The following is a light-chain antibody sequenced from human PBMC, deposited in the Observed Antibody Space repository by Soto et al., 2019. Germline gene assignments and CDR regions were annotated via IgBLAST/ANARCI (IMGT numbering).Light chain of an antibody. V-gene: IGKV1-39*01. Sequence: DIQMTQSPSSLSTSIGDRVTITCRASQRINIYLNWYRQKPGKAPELLIYSASNLQSGVPSRFSGSGSGTDFTLTISGLQSEDFATYYCQQSFSTPPFGQGTRLDIK. CDR1: QRINIY. CDR2: SAS. CDR3: QQSFSTPP. J-gene: IGKJ5*01.